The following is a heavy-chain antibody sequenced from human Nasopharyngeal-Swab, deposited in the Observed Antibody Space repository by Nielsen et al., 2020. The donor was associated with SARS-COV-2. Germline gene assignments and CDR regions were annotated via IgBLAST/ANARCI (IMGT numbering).Heavy chain of an antibody. D-gene: IGHD1-7*01. V-gene: IGHV1-24*01. CDR3: ATGGPITGTINWFDP. J-gene: IGHJ5*02. Sequence: WVRQAPGQGLEWMGGFDPEDGETIYAQEFQGRVTMTEDTSTDTAYMELSSLRSEDTAVYYCATGGPITGTINWFDPWGQGTLVTVSS. CDR2: FDPEDGET.